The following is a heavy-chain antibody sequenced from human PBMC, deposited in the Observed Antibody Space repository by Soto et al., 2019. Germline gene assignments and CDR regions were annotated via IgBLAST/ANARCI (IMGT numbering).Heavy chain of an antibody. CDR2: IIPMFGTP. J-gene: IGHJ4*02. CDR1: GVTFNRQD. Sequence: ASVKVSCKASGVTFNRQDMRWVRQAPGQGLEWMGGIIPMFGTPHYAEKFQDRVTITADETTGTAYLELSSLTSEDTAVYYCAASEGGDGYSFDYWGPGTLVTVSS. D-gene: IGHD5-12*01. CDR3: AASEGGDGYSFDY. V-gene: IGHV1-69*13.